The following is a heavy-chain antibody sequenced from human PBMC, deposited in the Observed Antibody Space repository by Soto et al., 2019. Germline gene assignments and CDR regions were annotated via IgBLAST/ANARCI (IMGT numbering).Heavy chain of an antibody. CDR2: ISPYNGDT. CDR3: SRGGQYRYFDY. D-gene: IGHD2-2*02. V-gene: IGHV1-18*01. CDR1: GYTFTLFG. Sequence: QVQLVQSGAEVKKPGASVKVSCTTSGYTFTLFGITWVRQAPGQGLEWMGWISPYNGDTKYAEKLEGRVTLTTDTTTGKGYMELTSLTSDDTAEYYCSRGGQYRYFDYWGQGTLVTVSS. J-gene: IGHJ4*02.